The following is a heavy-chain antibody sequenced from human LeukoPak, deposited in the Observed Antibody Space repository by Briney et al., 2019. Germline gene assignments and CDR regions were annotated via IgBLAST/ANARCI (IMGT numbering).Heavy chain of an antibody. V-gene: IGHV4-31*01. CDR2: IYDSGST. J-gene: IGHJ4*02. CDR1: GGSISSGGYY. D-gene: IGHD6-13*01. Sequence: KSSETLSLSCTVSGGSISSGGYYWRWIRQHPGTGLEWLGYIYDSGSTYYNPSLKSLVTISVDTSKNQFSLKLSSVTAADTAVYYCARDSSWSDYYFDYWGQGTLVTVSS. CDR3: ARDSSWSDYYFDY.